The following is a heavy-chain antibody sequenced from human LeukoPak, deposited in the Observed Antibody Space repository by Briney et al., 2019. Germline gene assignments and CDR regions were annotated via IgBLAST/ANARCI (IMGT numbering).Heavy chain of an antibody. V-gene: IGHV4-34*01. D-gene: IGHD3-22*01. CDR3: ARSFGHYYDSSGYYYLDY. J-gene: IGHJ4*02. CDR1: GGSFSGYY. CDR2: INHSGST. Sequence: SETLSLXCAVYGGSFSGYYWSWIRQPPGKGLEWIGEINHSGSTNYNPSLKSRVTISVDTSKNQFSLKLSSVTAADTAVYYCARSFGHYYDSSGYYYLDYWGQGTLVTVSS.